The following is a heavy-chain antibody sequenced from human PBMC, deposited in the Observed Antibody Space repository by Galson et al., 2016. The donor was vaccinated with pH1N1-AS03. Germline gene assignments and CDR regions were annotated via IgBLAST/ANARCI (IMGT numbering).Heavy chain of an antibody. J-gene: IGHJ6*02. CDR1: GFTFTNYS. Sequence: GFTFTNYSMNWVRQAPGQGLEWVSSISSSTSYIYYGDSVKGRFTISRDNVKNSLYLQMTSLRAEDTAVYYCSRGDYCSSTSCFWPPLYGMDVWGQGTTVTVSS. CDR2: ISSSTSYI. V-gene: IGHV3-21*01. D-gene: IGHD2-2*01. CDR3: SRGDYCSSTSCFWPPLYGMDV.